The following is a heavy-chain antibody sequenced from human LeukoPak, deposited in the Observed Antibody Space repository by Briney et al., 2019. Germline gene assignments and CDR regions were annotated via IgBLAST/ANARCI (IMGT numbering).Heavy chain of an antibody. CDR2: IWYDGSNK. CDR3: ARAEGYCSSTSCYWWFDP. D-gene: IGHD2-2*01. Sequence: GGSLRLSCAASGFTFSSYGMHWVRQAPGKGLEWVAVIWYDGSNKYYADSVKGRFTISRDNSKNTLYLRMNSLRAEDTAVYYCARAEGYCSSTSCYWWFDPWGQGTLVTVSS. CDR1: GFTFSSYG. J-gene: IGHJ5*02. V-gene: IGHV3-33*01.